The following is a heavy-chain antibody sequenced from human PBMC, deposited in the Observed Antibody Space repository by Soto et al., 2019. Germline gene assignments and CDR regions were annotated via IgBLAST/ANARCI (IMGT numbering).Heavy chain of an antibody. CDR2: INHSGST. V-gene: IGHV4-34*01. Sequence: PSEALSLTWAGYGGSLIAGDWSLFRLPPGKGLEWIGEINHSGSTNYNPSLKSRVTISVDTSKNQFSLKLSSVTAADTAVYYCARDLLLWFGSSYYGMDIWGQGTTVT. J-gene: IGHJ6*02. D-gene: IGHD3-10*01. CDR3: ARDLLLWFGSSYYGMDI. CDR1: GGSLIAGD.